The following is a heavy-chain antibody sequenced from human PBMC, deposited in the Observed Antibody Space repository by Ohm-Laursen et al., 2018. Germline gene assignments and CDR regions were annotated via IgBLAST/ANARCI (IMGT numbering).Heavy chain of an antibody. CDR2: ISAYNGNT. CDR3: ARAGLAPLNWFDP. J-gene: IGHJ5*02. CDR1: GYTFTSYG. Sequence: SVKVSCKASGYTFTSYGISWVRQAPGQGLEWMGWISAYNGNTNYAQKFQGRVTMTTDTSTTTAYMELGSLRSDDTAVYYCARAGLAPLNWFDPWGQGTLVTVSS. V-gene: IGHV1-18*01.